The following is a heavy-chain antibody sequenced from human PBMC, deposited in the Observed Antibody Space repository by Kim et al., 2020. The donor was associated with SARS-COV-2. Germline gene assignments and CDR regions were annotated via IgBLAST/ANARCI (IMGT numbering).Heavy chain of an antibody. CDR3: ARGSDDSSGYYLYWYFDL. J-gene: IGHJ2*01. V-gene: IGHV1-69*13. D-gene: IGHD3-22*01. CDR2: IIPIFGTA. CDR1: GGTFSSYA. Sequence: SVKVSCKASGGTFSSYAISWVRQAPGQGLEWMGGIIPIFGTANYAQKFQGRVTITADESTSTAYMELSSLRSEDTAVYYCARGSDDSSGYYLYWYFDLWGRGTLGSVSS.